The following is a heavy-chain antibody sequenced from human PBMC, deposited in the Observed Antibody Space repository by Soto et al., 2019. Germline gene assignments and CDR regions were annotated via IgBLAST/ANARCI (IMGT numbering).Heavy chain of an antibody. D-gene: IGHD4-17*01. CDR2: IYWDDDK. J-gene: IGHJ4*02. CDR1: GFSLSTSGVG. V-gene: IGHV2-5*02. Sequence: QITLKESGPTLVKPTQTLTLTCTFSGFSLSTSGVGVGWIRQPPGKALEWLALIYWDDDKRYSPSLKSRPTITKDTSKNQVVLTMTNMDPVDTATYYCAHRRRYGDYVDFDYWGQGTLVTVSS. CDR3: AHRRRYGDYVDFDY.